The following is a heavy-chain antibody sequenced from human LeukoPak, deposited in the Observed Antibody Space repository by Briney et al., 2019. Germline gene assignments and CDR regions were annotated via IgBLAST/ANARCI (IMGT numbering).Heavy chain of an antibody. CDR2: FDPEDGET. J-gene: IGHJ4*02. Sequence: ASVKVSCKVSGYTLTELSMHWVRQAPGKGLEWMGGFDPEDGETIYAQKFQGRVTMTEDTSTDTAYMELSSLRSEDTAVCYCATPSGVPAALNFDYWGQGTLVTVSS. D-gene: IGHD2-2*01. CDR3: ATPSGVPAALNFDY. CDR1: GYTLTELS. V-gene: IGHV1-24*01.